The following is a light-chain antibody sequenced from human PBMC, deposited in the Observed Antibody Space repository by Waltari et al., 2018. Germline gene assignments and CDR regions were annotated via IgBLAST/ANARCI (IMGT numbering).Light chain of an antibody. Sequence: EIVMTQSPVTLSVSPGERATLSCRASPSIGSSLVWFQQKPGQGPRLLIYGASTRATDIPARFSGSGSGKDFTLTIHGLQSEDFAFYYCQQYNEWPHTFGQGTKLEI. CDR1: PSIGSS. V-gene: IGKV3-15*01. J-gene: IGKJ2*01. CDR3: QQYNEWPHT. CDR2: GAS.